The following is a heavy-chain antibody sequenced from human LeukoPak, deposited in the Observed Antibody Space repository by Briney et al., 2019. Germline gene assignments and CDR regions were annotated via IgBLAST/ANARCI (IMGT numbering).Heavy chain of an antibody. V-gene: IGHV1-18*01. D-gene: IGHD6-13*01. Sequence: GASVKVSCKASDYTFTSYGISWVRQAPGQGLEWMGWISPYSDNTNYAQNLQGRVTMTTDTSTSTAYMELRSLTSDDTAMYYGARGGPFSIAAARVYYFDYWGQGTLVTVSS. CDR2: ISPYSDNT. CDR1: DYTFTSYG. J-gene: IGHJ4*02. CDR3: ARGGPFSIAAARVYYFDY.